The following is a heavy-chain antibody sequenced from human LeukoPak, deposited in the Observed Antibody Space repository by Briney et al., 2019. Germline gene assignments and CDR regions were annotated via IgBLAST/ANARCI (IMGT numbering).Heavy chain of an antibody. V-gene: IGHV4-59*08. D-gene: IGHD2-15*01. CDR1: GGSISSYY. Sequence: SETLSLTCTVSGGSISSYYWSWIRQPPGKGLEWIGYIYYSGSTNYNPSLKRRVTISVDTSKNQFSLKLRYVTAADTAVYYCARQTVVVPPADWGQGTLVTVSS. CDR3: ARQTVVVPPAD. J-gene: IGHJ4*02. CDR2: IYYSGST.